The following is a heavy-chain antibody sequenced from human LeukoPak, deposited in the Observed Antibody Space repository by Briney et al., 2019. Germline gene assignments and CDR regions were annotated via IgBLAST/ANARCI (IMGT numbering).Heavy chain of an antibody. J-gene: IGHJ4*02. Sequence: PSETLSLTCTVSGGSISSYYWSWIRQPPGKGLEWIGYIYYSGSTNYNPSLKSRVTISVDTSKNQFSLKLSSVTAADTAVYYCARVESVGATVDYWGQGTLVTVSS. CDR3: ARVESVGATVDY. D-gene: IGHD1-26*01. CDR2: IYYSGST. V-gene: IGHV4-59*12. CDR1: GGSISSYY.